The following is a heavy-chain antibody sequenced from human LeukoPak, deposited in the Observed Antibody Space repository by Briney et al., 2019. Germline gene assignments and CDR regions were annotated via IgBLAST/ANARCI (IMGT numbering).Heavy chain of an antibody. Sequence: ASVKVSCKVSGYTLTELSMHWVRQAPGKGLEWMGGFDPEDGETIYAQKFQGRVTMTTDTSTSTAYMELRSLRSDDTAVYYCARDRQQLVLENWFDPWGQGTLVTVSS. CDR2: FDPEDGET. V-gene: IGHV1-24*01. CDR1: GYTLTELS. CDR3: ARDRQQLVLENWFDP. J-gene: IGHJ5*02. D-gene: IGHD6-13*01.